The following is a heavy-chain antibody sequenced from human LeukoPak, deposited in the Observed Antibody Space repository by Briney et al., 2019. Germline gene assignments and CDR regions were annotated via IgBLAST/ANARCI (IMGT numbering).Heavy chain of an antibody. J-gene: IGHJ4*02. D-gene: IGHD3-10*01. V-gene: IGHV4-61*10. CDR3: ARAVGGDGSGSL. CDR2: IYYRVTS. Sequence: SETLSLTCTVSGGSISSGRYYWNWIRQPAGKGLEWIGYIYYRVTSDYNPSLKSRVTMSVDMSTRQISLKLSSVTAADTAVYYCARAVGGDGSGSLWGPGTLVTVSS. CDR1: GGSISSGRYY.